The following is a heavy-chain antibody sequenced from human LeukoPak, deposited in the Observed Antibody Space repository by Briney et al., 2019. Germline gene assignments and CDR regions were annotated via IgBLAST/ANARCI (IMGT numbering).Heavy chain of an antibody. CDR1: GFNFRSYW. Sequence: GGSLRLSCAASGFNFRSYWMSWVRQAPGRGLDWVANIKFDGSEEFYVDSVKGRFTISRDNAEKSLYLQMNSLRVEDTAVYYCARDLPDSYGPEGNWYFDLWGRGTLVTVSS. J-gene: IGHJ2*01. V-gene: IGHV3-7*01. D-gene: IGHD5-18*01. CDR3: ARDLPDSYGPEGNWYFDL. CDR2: IKFDGSEE.